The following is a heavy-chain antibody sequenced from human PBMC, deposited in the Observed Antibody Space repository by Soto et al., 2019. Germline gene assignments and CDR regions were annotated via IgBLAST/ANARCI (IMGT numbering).Heavy chain of an antibody. CDR3: AKDKMEQWLVGGYFEN. J-gene: IGHJ4*02. CDR1: GFTFGDRA. V-gene: IGHV3-23*01. Sequence: EVQLLESGGGLVQPGGSLRLSCVASGFTFGDRAMGWVRQTPGRGVQWVAAIIGGPANRAYYTESVKGRFTISRDNTKSTLYLQMNSLRAGDTAVYYCAKDKMEQWLVGGYFENWGQGALVTVSS. CDR2: IIGGPANRA. D-gene: IGHD6-19*01.